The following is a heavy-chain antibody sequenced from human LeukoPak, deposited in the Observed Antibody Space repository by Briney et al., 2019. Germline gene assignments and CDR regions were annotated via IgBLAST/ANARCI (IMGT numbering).Heavy chain of an antibody. D-gene: IGHD4-23*01. CDR3: ARGRDYGGNWDFDY. CDR2: IIPIFGTA. Sequence: SVKVSCKASGGTFSSYAISWVRQAPGQGLEWMGGIIPIFGTANYAQKFQGRVTITADESTSTAYMELSSLRSEDTAVYYCARGRDYGGNWDFDYWGQGTLVTVS. J-gene: IGHJ4*02. V-gene: IGHV1-69*13. CDR1: GGTFSSYA.